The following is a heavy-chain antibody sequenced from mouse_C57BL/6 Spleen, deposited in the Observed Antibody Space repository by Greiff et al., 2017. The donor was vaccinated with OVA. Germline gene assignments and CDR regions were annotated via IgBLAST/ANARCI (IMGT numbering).Heavy chain of an antibody. D-gene: IGHD2-1*01. CDR2: ISDGGSYT. J-gene: IGHJ2*01. CDR3: ARDQDGNPFDY. CDR1: GFTFSSYA. Sequence: EVKLMESGGGLVKPGGSLKLSCAASGFTFSSYAMSWVRQTPEKRLEWVATISDGGSYTYYPDNVKGRFTISRDNAKNNLYLQMSHLKSEDTAMYYCARDQDGNPFDYWGQGTTLTVSS. V-gene: IGHV5-4*01.